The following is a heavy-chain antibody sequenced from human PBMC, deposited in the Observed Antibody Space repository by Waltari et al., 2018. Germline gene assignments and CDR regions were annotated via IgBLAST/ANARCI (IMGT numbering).Heavy chain of an antibody. V-gene: IGHV3-7*01. CDR1: GFTFSEFW. J-gene: IGHJ6*03. Sequence: EVQLVASGGGLVQPGGSLRLSCAASGFTFSEFWMSWVRQAPGKGLEWVANIKQDGSDKYYVESVKGRFTISRDNANNLLFLQMNSLRVDDTALYYCSSMDFWGKGTTVIVSS. CDR2: IKQDGSDK. CDR3: SSMDF.